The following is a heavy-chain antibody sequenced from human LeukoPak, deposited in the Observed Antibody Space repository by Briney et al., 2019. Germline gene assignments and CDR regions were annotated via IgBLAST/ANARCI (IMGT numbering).Heavy chain of an antibody. CDR2: ISSSSSYI. CDR3: ARGENTIFGVVNYYYYYVDV. D-gene: IGHD3-3*01. J-gene: IGHJ6*03. CDR1: GFTFSSYS. V-gene: IGHV3-21*01. Sequence: GGSLRLSCAASGFTFSSYSMNWVRQAPGKGLEWVLSISSSSSYIYYADSVKGRFTISRDNAKNSLYLQMNSLRAEDTAVYYCARGENTIFGVVNYYYYYVDVWGKGTTVTVSS.